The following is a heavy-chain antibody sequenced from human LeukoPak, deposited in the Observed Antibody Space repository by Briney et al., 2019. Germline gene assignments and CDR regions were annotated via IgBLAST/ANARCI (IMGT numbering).Heavy chain of an antibody. Sequence: PSETLSLTCTVSGGSISSYYWSWIRQPAGKGLEWIGYVYYTGSTNFNPSLKSRVTMSLDTSRNQFSLKLTSLTAADTAVYYCARGKPLTGNDYWGQGTLVTVSS. J-gene: IGHJ4*02. D-gene: IGHD3-9*01. V-gene: IGHV4-59*01. CDR1: GGSISSYY. CDR2: VYYTGST. CDR3: ARGKPLTGNDY.